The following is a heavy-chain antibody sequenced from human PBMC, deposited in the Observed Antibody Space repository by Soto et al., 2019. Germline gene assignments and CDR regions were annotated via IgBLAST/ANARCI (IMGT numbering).Heavy chain of an antibody. J-gene: IGHJ5*02. V-gene: IGHV2-26*04. D-gene: IGHD6-13*01. CDR2: IFSNDEK. Sequence: QVTVKESGPVLVKPTETLTLTCTVSGFSLSNAGLGVSWIRQPPGKALEWLAHIFSNDEKSYSTSLKSRLTISQDTSKSQGVRTMTNMDPVDTATNYLASTYSTSWYWFDPWGQGTLVTVSS. CDR1: GFSLSNAGLG. CDR3: ASTYSTSWYWFDP.